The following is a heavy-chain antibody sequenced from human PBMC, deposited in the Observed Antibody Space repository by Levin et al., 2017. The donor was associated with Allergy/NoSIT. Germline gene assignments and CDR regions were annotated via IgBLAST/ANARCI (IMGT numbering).Heavy chain of an antibody. CDR3: ARGPYGDLSSGAFDI. CDR2: IYYSGST. V-gene: IGHV4-59*01. Sequence: SQTLSLPCTVSGGSIRSYYWSWIRQPPGKGLEWIGYIYYSGSTNYNPSLKSRVTISVDTSKNQFSLKLSSVTAADTAVYYCARGPYGDLSSGAFDIWGQGTMVTVSS. CDR1: GGSIRSYY. J-gene: IGHJ3*02. D-gene: IGHD4-17*01.